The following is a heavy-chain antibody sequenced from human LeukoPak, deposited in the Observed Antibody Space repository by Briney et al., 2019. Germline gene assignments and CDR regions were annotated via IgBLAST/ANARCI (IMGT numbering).Heavy chain of an antibody. CDR2: ISGSGGST. V-gene: IGHV3-23*01. Sequence: PGGSLRLSCAASGFSLSSYAMSWARQAPGKGLEWVSAISGSGGSTYYADSVKGRFTISRDNSKNTLYLGMNSLEAEDTAVYYCAKYVVVTGADTFDIWGQGTMVTVSS. D-gene: IGHD2-21*02. CDR1: GFSLSSYA. CDR3: AKYVVVTGADTFDI. J-gene: IGHJ3*02.